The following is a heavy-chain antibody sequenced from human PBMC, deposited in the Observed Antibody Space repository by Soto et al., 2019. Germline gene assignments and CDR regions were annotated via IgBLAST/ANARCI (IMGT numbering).Heavy chain of an antibody. D-gene: IGHD3-10*01. CDR2: IYYSGST. Sequence: PSETLSLTCTVSGGSISSYHWSWIRQPPGKGLEWIGYIYYSGSTNYNPSLKSRVTISVDTSKNQFSLKLSSVTAADTAVYYCARAYYYGSGTYPFDYWGQGTLVTVSS. J-gene: IGHJ4*02. CDR3: ARAYYYGSGTYPFDY. CDR1: GGSISSYH. V-gene: IGHV4-59*01.